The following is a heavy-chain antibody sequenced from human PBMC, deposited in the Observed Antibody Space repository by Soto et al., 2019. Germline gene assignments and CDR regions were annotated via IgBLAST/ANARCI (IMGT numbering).Heavy chain of an antibody. J-gene: IGHJ4*02. CDR1: GFTFSSYA. CDR3: AKSRAPYCTNGVCIIDY. V-gene: IGHV3-23*01. Sequence: SGGSLRLSCAASGFTFSSYAMSWVRQAPGKGLEWVSAISGSGGSTYYADSVKGRFTISRDNSKNTLYLQMNSLRAEDTAVYYCAKSRAPYCTNGVCIIDYWGQGTLVTVSS. D-gene: IGHD2-8*01. CDR2: ISGSGGST.